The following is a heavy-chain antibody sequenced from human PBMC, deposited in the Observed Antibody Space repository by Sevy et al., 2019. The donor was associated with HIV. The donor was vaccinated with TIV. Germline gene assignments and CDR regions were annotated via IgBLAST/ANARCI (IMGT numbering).Heavy chain of an antibody. J-gene: IGHJ4*02. V-gene: IGHV3-23*01. Sequence: GGSLRLSCAASGFIFSSYVMSWVRQAPGKELEWVSSISGSGGYTYYADSVKGRFTISRDNSNNMLYLQMNSLRAEDTAIYYCEAITTAGRDYWGQGTLVTVSS. CDR2: ISGSGGYT. CDR3: EAITTAGRDY. D-gene: IGHD1-1*01. CDR1: GFIFSSYV.